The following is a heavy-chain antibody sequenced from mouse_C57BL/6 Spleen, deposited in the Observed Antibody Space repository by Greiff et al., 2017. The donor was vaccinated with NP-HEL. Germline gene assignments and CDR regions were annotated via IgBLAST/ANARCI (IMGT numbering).Heavy chain of an antibody. V-gene: IGHV1-39*01. Sequence: LHQSLPYLFNPFSSFNISCKASGYSFTDYNMNWVKQSNGKSLEWIGVINPNYGTTSYNQKFKGKATLTVDQSSSTAYMQLNSLTSEDSAVYYCARDDGSSYGEMDYWGQGTSVTVSS. CDR1: GYSFTDYN. CDR3: ARDDGSSYGEMDY. D-gene: IGHD1-1*01. J-gene: IGHJ4*01. CDR2: INPNYGTT.